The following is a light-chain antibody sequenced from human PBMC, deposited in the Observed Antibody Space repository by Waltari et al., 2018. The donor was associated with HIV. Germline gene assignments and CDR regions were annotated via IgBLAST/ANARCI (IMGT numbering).Light chain of an antibody. J-gene: IGLJ3*02. V-gene: IGLV2-23*02. CDR3: LTYVSKTSTWQ. Sequence: QSALTQPASVSGNPGQSVTITCTGTDIDIGNYNLVSWFQQHPGKAPKLLIYDVSKRPSGVSSRFSGSNSGYFASLTMSGLLTEDESSYYCLTYVSKTSTWQFGGGTYLTV. CDR1: DIDIGNYNL. CDR2: DVS.